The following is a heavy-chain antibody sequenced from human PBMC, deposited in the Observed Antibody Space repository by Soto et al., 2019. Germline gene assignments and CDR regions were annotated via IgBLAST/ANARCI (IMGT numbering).Heavy chain of an antibody. CDR1: GYTFTSYG. J-gene: IGHJ4*02. D-gene: IGHD3-16*02. CDR2: ISAYNGNT. CDR3: ARALRLAVWGSYRPPDY. V-gene: IGHV1-18*01. Sequence: ASVKVSCKASGYTFTSYGISWVRQAPGQGLEWMGWISAYNGNTNYAQKLQGRVTMTTDTSTSTAYMELRSLRSDDTAVYYCARALRLAVWGSYRPPDYWGQGTLVTDSS.